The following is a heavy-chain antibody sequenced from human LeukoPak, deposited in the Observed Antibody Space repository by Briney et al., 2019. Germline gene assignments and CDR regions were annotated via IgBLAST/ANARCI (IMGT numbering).Heavy chain of an antibody. J-gene: IGHJ4*02. D-gene: IGHD5-18*01. CDR2: IRSKANSYAT. CDR3: ARETGYAYGRAPLDY. CDR1: GFTFSGSA. V-gene: IGHV3-73*01. Sequence: GGSLRLSCAASGFTFSGSAMHWVRQASGKGLEWVGRIRSKANSYATAYAASVKGRFTISRDDSKNTAYLQMNSLKTEDTAVYYCARETGYAYGRAPLDYWGQGTLVTVSS.